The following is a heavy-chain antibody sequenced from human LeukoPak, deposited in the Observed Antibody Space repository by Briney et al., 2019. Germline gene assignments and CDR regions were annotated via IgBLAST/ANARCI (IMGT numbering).Heavy chain of an antibody. CDR3: ARVGGYSGFY. Sequence: SETLSLTCTVSGGSISSYYWSWIRQPPGKGLEWIGYIHDNGRTTYNPSLRSRVTISIDTSKSQFSLKLNSLTTTDTAVYYCARVGGYSGFYWGQGTLVAVSS. V-gene: IGHV4-59*01. J-gene: IGHJ4*02. D-gene: IGHD5-12*01. CDR1: GGSISSYY. CDR2: IHDNGRT.